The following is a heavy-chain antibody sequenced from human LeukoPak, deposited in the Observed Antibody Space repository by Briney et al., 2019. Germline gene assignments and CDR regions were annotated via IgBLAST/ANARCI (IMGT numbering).Heavy chain of an antibody. CDR3: ARLQLRHCSRTSCANEFDY. D-gene: IGHD2-2*01. V-gene: IGHV4-59*01. J-gene: IGHJ4*02. CDR2: IYYSGSI. CDR1: GGSTSSYY. Sequence: SETLSLTCTVSGGSTSSYYWSWIRHPPGKGLEWIGYIYYSGSINYNPSLKSRVIISVDKSKNKFSLKLTSVTAADTAAYYCARLQLRHCSRTSCANEFDYWGQGTLVTVSS.